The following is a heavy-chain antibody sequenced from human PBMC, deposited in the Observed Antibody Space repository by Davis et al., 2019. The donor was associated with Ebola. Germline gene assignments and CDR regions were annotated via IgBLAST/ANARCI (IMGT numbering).Heavy chain of an antibody. D-gene: IGHD3-16*01. V-gene: IGHV4-59*08. Sequence: PSETLSLTCTVSGVSISTHYWSWIRQPPGKGLEWIGSIYYPGSAYYNSSLNRRVTISVDTSRNQFSLKLTSVTAADTAMYYCSERGSSVWGQGALITISS. CDR3: SERGSSV. J-gene: IGHJ4*02. CDR2: IYYPGSA. CDR1: GVSISTHY.